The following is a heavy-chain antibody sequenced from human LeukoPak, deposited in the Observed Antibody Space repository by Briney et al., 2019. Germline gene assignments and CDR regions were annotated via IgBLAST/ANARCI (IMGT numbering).Heavy chain of an antibody. CDR3: ARIRQRGTKYYFDY. J-gene: IGHJ4*02. D-gene: IGHD1-7*01. CDR1: GFTFSSYG. Sequence: GSLRLSCAASGFTFSSYGMHWVRQAPGKGLEWVAVISYDGSNKYYADSVKGRFTISGDNAKNSLYLQMSSLRAEDTAVYYCARIRQRGTKYYFDYWGQGTLVTVSS. V-gene: IGHV3-30*03. CDR2: ISYDGSNK.